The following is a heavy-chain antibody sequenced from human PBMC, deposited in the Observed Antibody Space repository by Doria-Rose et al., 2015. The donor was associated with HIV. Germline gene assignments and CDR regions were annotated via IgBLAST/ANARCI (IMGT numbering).Heavy chain of an antibody. D-gene: IGHD6-13*01. CDR2: IFSDDER. Sequence: SGPVLVKPTETLTLTCTVSGVSLSSPGMGVSWIRQPPGKALEWLAQIFSDDERSHKTSLKSRLTISRVTSKSQVVLTMTDMDPVDTATYYCARIKSSRWYHKYYFDFWGQGTLVIVSA. CDR3: ARIKSSRWYHKYYFDF. J-gene: IGHJ4*02. V-gene: IGHV2-26*01. CDR1: GVSLSSPGMG.